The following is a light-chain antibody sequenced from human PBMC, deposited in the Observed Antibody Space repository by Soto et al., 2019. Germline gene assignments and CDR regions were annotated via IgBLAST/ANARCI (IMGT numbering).Light chain of an antibody. V-gene: IGKV3-20*01. CDR2: GVS. CDR1: QSVTSSF. CDR3: QHYQT. J-gene: IGKJ1*01. Sequence: EIVLTQPPVTLSLSPGERATLSCGASQSVTSSFLTWYQQKPGQAPRVLIYGVSTRATGIPERFSGSGSGTDFTLTISRLEPEDFAVYYCQHYQTFGQGTRVEI.